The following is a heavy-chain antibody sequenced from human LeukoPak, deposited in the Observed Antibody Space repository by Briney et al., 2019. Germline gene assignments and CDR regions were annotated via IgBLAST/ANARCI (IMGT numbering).Heavy chain of an antibody. D-gene: IGHD6-6*01. V-gene: IGHV3-73*01. J-gene: IGHJ4*02. CDR3: TSHLDLIAARQGY. Sequence: GGSLRLSCAASGFTFSGSAMHWVRQASGKGLEWVGRIRSKANSYATAYAASVKGRFTISRDDPKNTAYLQMNSLKTEDTAVYYCTSHLDLIAARQGYWGQGTLVTVSS. CDR2: IRSKANSYAT. CDR1: GFTFSGSA.